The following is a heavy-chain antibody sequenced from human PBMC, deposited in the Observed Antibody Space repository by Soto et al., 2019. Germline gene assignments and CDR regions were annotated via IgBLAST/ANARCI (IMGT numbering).Heavy chain of an antibody. D-gene: IGHD3-22*01. J-gene: IGHJ4*02. Sequence: GGSLRLSCAASGFTFSSYGMHWVRQAPGKGLEWVAVISYDGSNKYYADSVKGRFTISRDNSKNTLYLQMNSLRAEDTAVYYCAKDTRPYYYDSSGYYPQDYWGQGTLVTVSS. CDR1: GFTFSSYG. CDR2: ISYDGSNK. V-gene: IGHV3-30*18. CDR3: AKDTRPYYYDSSGYYPQDY.